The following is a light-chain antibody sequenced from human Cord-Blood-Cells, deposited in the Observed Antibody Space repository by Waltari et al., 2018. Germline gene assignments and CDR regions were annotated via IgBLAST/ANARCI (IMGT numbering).Light chain of an antibody. Sequence: EIAMTQSPATLSVSPGERATISGRASQSVSSNLAWYQQKPGQAPRLLIYGASTRATGIPARFSGSGSGTEFTLTISSLQSEDFAVYYCQQYNNWPPRITFGPGTKVDIK. CDR2: GAS. V-gene: IGKV3-15*01. CDR3: QQYNNWPPRIT. J-gene: IGKJ3*01. CDR1: QSVSSN.